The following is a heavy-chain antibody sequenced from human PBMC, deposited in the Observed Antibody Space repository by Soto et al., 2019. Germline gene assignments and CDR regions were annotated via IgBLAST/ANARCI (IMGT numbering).Heavy chain of an antibody. V-gene: IGHV1-8*01. CDR2: MNPNNTNT. Sequence: QVQLVQSGAEVKKPGASVKVSCQASGYTFTSYDINWVRQATGQGREWMGWMNPNNTNTGYAQKFQGRLTMTRNTAMGTAYMELSSLTSEDTAVYYCARGFSHEVRGGYDYWGQGTLVTVSS. CDR1: GYTFTSYD. CDR3: ARGFSHEVRGGYDY. J-gene: IGHJ4*02. D-gene: IGHD3-10*01.